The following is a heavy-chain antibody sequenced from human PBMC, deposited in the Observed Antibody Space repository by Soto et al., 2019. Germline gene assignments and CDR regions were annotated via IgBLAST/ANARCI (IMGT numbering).Heavy chain of an antibody. Sequence: GASVKVSCKXSGYTFTGYYMHWVRQAPGQGLEWMGWINPNSGGTNYAQKFQGRVTMTRDTSISTAYMELSRLRSDDTAVYYCARVNPYDSSGYFDYWGQGTLVTVSS. CDR1: GYTFTGYY. V-gene: IGHV1-2*02. CDR3: ARVNPYDSSGYFDY. D-gene: IGHD3-22*01. CDR2: INPNSGGT. J-gene: IGHJ4*02.